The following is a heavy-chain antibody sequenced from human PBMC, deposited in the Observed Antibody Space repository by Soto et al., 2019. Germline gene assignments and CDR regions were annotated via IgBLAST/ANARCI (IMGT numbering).Heavy chain of an antibody. V-gene: IGHV3-23*01. Sequence: EVQLLESGGGLVQPGGSLRLSCAASGFTFSSYAMSWVRQAPGKGLEWVSGISGSGADTYYADSVKGRFTISRDKSKNTLYLQMNSLRAEDTALYYCAKDEYFSCWYVAFYFDSWGQGTLVTVSS. D-gene: IGHD6-13*01. CDR3: AKDEYFSCWYVAFYFDS. CDR1: GFTFSSYA. J-gene: IGHJ4*02. CDR2: ISGSGADT.